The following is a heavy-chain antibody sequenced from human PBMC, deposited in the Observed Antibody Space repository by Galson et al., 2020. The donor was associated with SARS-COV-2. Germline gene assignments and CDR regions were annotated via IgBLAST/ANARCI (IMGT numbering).Heavy chain of an antibody. CDR3: ARDVRDRIYYYYMDV. CDR2: IYHSGST. V-gene: IGHV4-38-2*02. D-gene: IGHD2-8*01. CDR1: GYSISSGYY. J-gene: IGHJ6*03. Sequence: SETLSLTCTVSGYSISSGYYWGWIRQPPGKGLEWIGSIYHSGSTYYNPSLKSRVTISVDTSKNQFSLKLSSVTAADTAVYYCARDVRDRIYYYYMDVWGKGTTVTVSS.